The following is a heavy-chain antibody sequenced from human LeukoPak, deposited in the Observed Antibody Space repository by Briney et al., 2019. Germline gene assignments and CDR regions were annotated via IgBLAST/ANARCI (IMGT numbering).Heavy chain of an antibody. CDR3: ARVDLLTGYYFFDY. CDR1: GYTFSNYG. CDR2: IRGDNGNT. D-gene: IGHD3-9*01. J-gene: IGHJ4*02. Sequence: ASVRVSCKASGYTFSNYGISWVRQAPGQGLEWVGWIRGDNGNTNYAQKFQGRVTMTTETSTSTAYMELGSLGSDETAVYYCARVDLLTGYYFFDYWGQGTLVTVSS. V-gene: IGHV1-18*01.